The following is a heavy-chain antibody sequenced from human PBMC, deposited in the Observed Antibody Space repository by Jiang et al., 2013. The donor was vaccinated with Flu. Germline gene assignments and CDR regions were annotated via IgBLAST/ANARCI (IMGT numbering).Heavy chain of an antibody. Sequence: VQLLESGGGLVQPGGSLRLSCAASGFTFSSYVMSWVRQAPGKGLEWVSAISGSGDSTYYADSVKGRFTISRDNSKNTLYLQMNSLRAEDTAVYYCAKAGFNTIGGWFDPWGQGTLVTVSS. V-gene: IGHV3-23*01. D-gene: IGHD3-16*01. CDR2: ISGSGDST. CDR1: GFTFSSYV. J-gene: IGHJ5*02. CDR3: AKAGFNTIGGWFDP.